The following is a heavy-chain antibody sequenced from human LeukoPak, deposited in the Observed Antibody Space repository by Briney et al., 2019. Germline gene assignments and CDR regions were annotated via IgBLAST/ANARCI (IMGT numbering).Heavy chain of an antibody. Sequence: SVKVSCKASGGTFTNYAINWVRQAPGQGLEWMGGIIPIFGTANYAQKFQGRVTITADESTSTAYMELSSLRSEDTAVYYCARDLEEAHYYYDSGSLGAFDIWGQGTMVTVSS. CDR1: GGTFTNYA. CDR3: ARDLEEAHYYYDSGSLGAFDI. J-gene: IGHJ3*02. CDR2: IIPIFGTA. D-gene: IGHD3-22*01. V-gene: IGHV1-69*13.